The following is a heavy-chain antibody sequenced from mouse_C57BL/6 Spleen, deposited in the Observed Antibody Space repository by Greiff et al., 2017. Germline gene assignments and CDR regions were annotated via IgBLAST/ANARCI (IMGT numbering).Heavy chain of an antibody. Sequence: VQLKQSGPELVKPGASVKISCKASGYTFTDYYMNWVKQSHGKSLEWIGDINPNNGGTSYNQKFKGKATLTVVKSSSTAYMELRSLTSEDSAVYYCARDSNYGWFAYWGQGTLVTVSA. D-gene: IGHD2-5*01. V-gene: IGHV1-26*01. CDR3: ARDSNYGWFAY. CDR2: INPNNGGT. J-gene: IGHJ3*01. CDR1: GYTFTDYY.